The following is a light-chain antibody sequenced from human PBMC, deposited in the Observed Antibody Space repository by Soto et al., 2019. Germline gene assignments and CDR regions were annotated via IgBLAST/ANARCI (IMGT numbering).Light chain of an antibody. CDR2: EVS. V-gene: IGLV2-14*01. J-gene: IGLJ1*01. Sequence: QSALTQPASVSGSPGQSITISCTGTSSDVGGYNYVSWYQQHPGKAPKLLISEVSDRPSGVSNRFSGSKSGNTASLTISGLQAEDEADYSCSSYTGSSTLYVFGTGTKLTVL. CDR3: SSYTGSSTLYV. CDR1: SSDVGGYNY.